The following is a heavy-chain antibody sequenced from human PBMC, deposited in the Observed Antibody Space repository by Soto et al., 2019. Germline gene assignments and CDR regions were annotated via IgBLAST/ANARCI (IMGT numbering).Heavy chain of an antibody. CDR3: ARGASP. V-gene: IGHV1-8*01. CDR1: GYTFTSSD. J-gene: IGHJ5*02. Sequence: QVQLVQSGAEVKKPGASVKVSCKASGYTFTSSDINWVRQATGQGLEWMGWMNPNSGNTGYAQKFQGRMTLTRSTFINTAYLELSSLSSDDSAVYYCARGASPWGQGTLVTVSS. CDR2: MNPNSGNT.